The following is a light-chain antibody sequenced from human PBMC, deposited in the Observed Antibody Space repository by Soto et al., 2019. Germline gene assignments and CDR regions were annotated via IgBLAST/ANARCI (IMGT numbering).Light chain of an antibody. CDR1: GSNIGSNS. CDR2: RNN. CDR3: ATWDDSLNLLYV. V-gene: IGLV1-47*01. J-gene: IGLJ1*01. Sequence: QSALTQPPSASGTPGQRVTISCSGSGSNIGSNSVYWYQQLPGTAPKLLIYRNNQRPSGVPDRFSGSKSGTSASLAISGLRSEDEADYYCATWDDSLNLLYVFG.